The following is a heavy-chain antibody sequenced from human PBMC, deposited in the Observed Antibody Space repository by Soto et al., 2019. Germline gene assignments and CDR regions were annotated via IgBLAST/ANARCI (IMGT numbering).Heavy chain of an antibody. Sequence: LSLTCAVSGGSISSSNWWSWVRQPPGKGLEWIGEIYHSGSTNYNPSLKSRVTISVDKSKNQFSLKLSSVTAADTAVYYCAGGGRYSSGWYVYWGQGTLVTVSS. CDR2: IYHSGST. CDR1: GGSISSSNW. D-gene: IGHD6-19*01. CDR3: AGGGRYSSGWYVY. V-gene: IGHV4-4*02. J-gene: IGHJ4*02.